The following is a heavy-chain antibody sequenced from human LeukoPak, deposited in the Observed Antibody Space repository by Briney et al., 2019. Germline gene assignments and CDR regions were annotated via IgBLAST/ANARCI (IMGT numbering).Heavy chain of an antibody. CDR1: GDSFSSYY. Sequence: SETLSLTCTVSGDSFSSYYWSWIRQPAGKGLEWIGRIYTSGSTNYNPSLMSRVTMSVDTSKNQFSLKLTSVTAADTAVYYCASYFRADFDFWGQGTLVTVSS. D-gene: IGHD2/OR15-2a*01. V-gene: IGHV4-4*07. J-gene: IGHJ4*02. CDR3: ASYFRADFDF. CDR2: IYTSGST.